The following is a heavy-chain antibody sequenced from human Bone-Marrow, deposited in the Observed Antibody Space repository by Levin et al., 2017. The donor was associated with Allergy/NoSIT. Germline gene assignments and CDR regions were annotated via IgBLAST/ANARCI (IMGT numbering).Heavy chain of an antibody. Sequence: GGSLRLSCAASGYPFSRHGMRWIRQAPGKGPEWAAVIWYDGSKRFYADSVKGRFTISRDDSKSTLYLQMNSLRAEDTAMYYCARGLNGDRDWYFDIWGRGTLVTVSS. CDR3: ARGLNGDRDWYFDI. V-gene: IGHV3-33*01. CDR1: GYPFSRHG. D-gene: IGHD4-17*01. CDR2: IWYDGSKR. J-gene: IGHJ2*01.